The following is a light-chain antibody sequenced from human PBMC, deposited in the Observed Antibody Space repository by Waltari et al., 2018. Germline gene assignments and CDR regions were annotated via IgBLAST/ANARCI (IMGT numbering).Light chain of an antibody. Sequence: DIVMTQSPDSLAVSLGERATINCKSSQSVLYSSNNKNYLAWYQQRPGQPPKLLIYWASIRESGVPDRFSGSGSGTDFTLTISSLLAEDVAVYYCQQYYAIPRTFGQGTKVEIK. CDR2: WAS. CDR1: QSVLYSSNNKNY. CDR3: QQYYAIPRT. V-gene: IGKV4-1*01. J-gene: IGKJ1*01.